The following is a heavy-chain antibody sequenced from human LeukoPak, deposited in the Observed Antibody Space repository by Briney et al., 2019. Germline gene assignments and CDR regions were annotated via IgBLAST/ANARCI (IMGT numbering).Heavy chain of an antibody. CDR2: ISWNSGSI. CDR1: GFTFSSYN. J-gene: IGHJ4*02. V-gene: IGHV3-9*01. D-gene: IGHD1-26*01. CDR3: AKDIRSGSFKGMDF. Sequence: PGGSLRFSCAASGFTFSSYNMNWVRQAPGKGLEWVSGISWNSGSIGYADSVKGRFTMSRDNAKNSLYLQMNSLRAEDTALYYCAKDIRSGSFKGMDFWGQGTLVTVSS.